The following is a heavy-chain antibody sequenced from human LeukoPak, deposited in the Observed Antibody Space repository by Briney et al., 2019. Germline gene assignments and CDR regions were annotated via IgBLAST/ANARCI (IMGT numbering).Heavy chain of an antibody. J-gene: IGHJ4*02. CDR2: ITTSDGNT. CDR3: AKDGGLWVSAHWGDS. D-gene: IGHD7-27*01. V-gene: IGHV3-23*01. Sequence: GGSLRLSYAASGFTFSSYTMSWVRQAPGKGLEWVSTITTSDGNTYYADSVKVRFTVSRDNSKNTLFLQMNSLRAEDTAVYYCAKDGGLWVSAHWGDSWGRGTLVTVSS. CDR1: GFTFSSYT.